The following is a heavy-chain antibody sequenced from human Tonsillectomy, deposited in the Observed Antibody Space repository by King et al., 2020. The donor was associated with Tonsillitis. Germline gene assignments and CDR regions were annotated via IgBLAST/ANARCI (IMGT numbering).Heavy chain of an antibody. CDR3: ARKSTDWYFDL. CDR2: ISSSSSTI. D-gene: IGHD4-17*01. CDR1: GFSFSSYS. J-gene: IGHJ2*01. Sequence: VQLVESGGGLVQPGGSLRLSCAASGFSFSSYSMNWVRQAPGKGLEWVSYISSSSSTIYYADSVKGRFTISRDNAKNSLYLQMNSLRAEDTVVYYCARKSTDWYFDLWAVAPWSLSPQ. V-gene: IGHV3-48*04.